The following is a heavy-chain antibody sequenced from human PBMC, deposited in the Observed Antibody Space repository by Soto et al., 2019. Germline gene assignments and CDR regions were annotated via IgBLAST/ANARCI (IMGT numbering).Heavy chain of an antibody. D-gene: IGHD2-15*01. J-gene: IGHJ4*02. V-gene: IGHV3-48*01. CDR1: GFTFSSYS. CDR2: IRSSSSTI. Sequence: PGGSLRLSCASSGFTFSSYSMNLVRQAPGKGLEWVSYIRSSSSTIYYADSVKGRFTISRDNSKNTLYLQMNSLRAEDTAVYYCAKEDYSANFDYWGQGTLVTVSS. CDR3: AKEDYSANFDY.